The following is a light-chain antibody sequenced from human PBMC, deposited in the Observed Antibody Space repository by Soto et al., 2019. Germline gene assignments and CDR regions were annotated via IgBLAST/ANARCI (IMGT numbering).Light chain of an antibody. J-gene: IGKJ5*01. Sequence: EIVLTQSPATLSFSPGERATLSCRASQSVGSYLAWYQQKPGQAPRLLIYDASNRATGIPARFSGSGSGTDFTLTISSLEPDDFAVYYCQQRSNWPITFGLGTRLEIK. V-gene: IGKV3-11*01. CDR2: DAS. CDR3: QQRSNWPIT. CDR1: QSVGSY.